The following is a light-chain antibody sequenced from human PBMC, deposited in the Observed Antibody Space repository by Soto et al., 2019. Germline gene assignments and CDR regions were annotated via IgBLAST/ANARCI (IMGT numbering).Light chain of an antibody. V-gene: IGKV3-15*01. J-gene: IGKJ3*01. CDR3: QQRSNWPPFT. Sequence: EIVLTQSPATLSASPGERATLSCRASQSVGSYLAWYQQKPGQAPRLLIYGTDTRATGVPARFSGGGSGIELTLTISSLEPEDFAVYYCQQRSNWPPFTFGPGTKVDIK. CDR1: QSVGSY. CDR2: GTD.